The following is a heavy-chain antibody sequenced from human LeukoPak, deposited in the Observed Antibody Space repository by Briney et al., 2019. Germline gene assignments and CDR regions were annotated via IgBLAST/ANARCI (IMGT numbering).Heavy chain of an antibody. CDR3: ARVGYYASGPFSYFDY. CDR1: GFTFSRYA. J-gene: IGHJ4*02. CDR2: ISYDGSNE. V-gene: IGHV3-30-3*01. D-gene: IGHD3-10*01. Sequence: GGSLRLSCAASGFTFSRYAMHWVRQAPGKGLEWVAVISYDGSNEYYADSFKGRFTISRDNSKNTLYLQMNSLSVEDTAVYYCARVGYYASGPFSYFDYWGQGTLVTVSS.